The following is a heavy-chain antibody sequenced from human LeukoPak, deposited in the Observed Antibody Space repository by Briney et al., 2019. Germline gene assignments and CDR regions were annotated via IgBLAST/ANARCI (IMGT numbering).Heavy chain of an antibody. Sequence: GGSLRLSCSASGFTFSIYTMHWVRQAPGKGLEYVSAISSNGGSTYYADSVKGRFTITRDNSKNTLYLQVSSLRAEDTAVYYCVKADYYDTSNYYYRYFQYWGQGTLVTVSS. J-gene: IGHJ1*01. D-gene: IGHD3-22*01. CDR3: VKADYYDTSNYYYRYFQY. CDR1: GFTFSIYT. V-gene: IGHV3-64D*09. CDR2: ISSNGGST.